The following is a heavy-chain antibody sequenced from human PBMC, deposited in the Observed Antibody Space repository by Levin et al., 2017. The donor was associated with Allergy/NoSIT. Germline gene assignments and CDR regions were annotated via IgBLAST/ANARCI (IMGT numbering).Heavy chain of an antibody. V-gene: IGHV3-48*03. CDR1: GCTFSSYE. CDR3: ARKLGNFWSGYNYFDY. Sequence: PGGSLRLSCAASGCTFSSYEMNWVRRAPGKGLEWASYISSTASTIYSADSAKGRFTTTTENPKNSPYLHTNSLRTEDTAVYYCARKLGNFWSGYNYFDYWGEGTLVTVSS. D-gene: IGHD3-3*01. J-gene: IGHJ4*02. CDR2: ISSTASTI.